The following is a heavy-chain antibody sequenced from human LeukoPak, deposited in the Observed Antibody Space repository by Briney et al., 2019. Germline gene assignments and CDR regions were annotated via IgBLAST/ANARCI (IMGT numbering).Heavy chain of an antibody. CDR2: INPNSGGT. J-gene: IGHJ6*02. Sequence: AASVKVSCKASGYTFTGYYMHWVRQAPGQGLEWMGWINPNSGGTNYAQKFQGRVTMTRDTSISTAYMELRSLRSDDTAVYYCARYIAARPYYYYYGMDVWGQGTTVTVSS. V-gene: IGHV1-2*02. CDR3: ARYIAARPYYYYYGMDV. D-gene: IGHD6-6*01. CDR1: GYTFTGYY.